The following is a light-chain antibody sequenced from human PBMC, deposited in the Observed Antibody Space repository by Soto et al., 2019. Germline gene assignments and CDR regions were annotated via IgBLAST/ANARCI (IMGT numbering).Light chain of an antibody. J-gene: IGLJ1*01. V-gene: IGLV2-8*01. CDR3: SSCSGSNNPYV. CDR1: SSDVGGCKF. CDR2: EVS. Sequence: QSALTQPPSASGSPGQSVTISCTGTSSDVGGCKFVSWYQQYPGKAPKLIIYEVSKRPSGVPDRFSGFKSGNTASLTVSGLRAEDEADYYCSSCSGSNNPYVFGTGTKVTVL.